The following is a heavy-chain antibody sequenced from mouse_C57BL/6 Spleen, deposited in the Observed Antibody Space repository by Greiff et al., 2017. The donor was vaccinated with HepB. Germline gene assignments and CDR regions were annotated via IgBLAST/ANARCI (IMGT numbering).Heavy chain of an antibody. CDR3: ARGGGYDGYAMDY. D-gene: IGHD2-2*01. CDR2: INPNYGTT. V-gene: IGHV1-39*01. Sequence: VHVKQSGPELVKPGASVKISCKASGYSFTDYNMNWVKQSNGKSLEWIGVINPNYGTTSYNQKFKGKATLTVDQSSSTAYMQLNSLTSEDSAVYYCARGGGYDGYAMDYWGQGTSVTVSS. J-gene: IGHJ4*01. CDR1: GYSFTDYN.